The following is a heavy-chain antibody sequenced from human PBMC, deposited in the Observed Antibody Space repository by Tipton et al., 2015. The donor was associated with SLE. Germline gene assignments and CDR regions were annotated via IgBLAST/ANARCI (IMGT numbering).Heavy chain of an antibody. D-gene: IGHD3-16*01. Sequence: SLRLSCAASGFTFSSYGMHWVRQAPGKGLEWVAFIRYDGSNKYYADSVKGRFTISRDNSKNTLYLQMNSLRAEDTAVYYCAKDRGRPPLLGYWGQGTLVTVSS. V-gene: IGHV3-30*02. CDR1: GFTFSSYG. J-gene: IGHJ4*02. CDR2: IRYDGSNK. CDR3: AKDRGRPPLLGY.